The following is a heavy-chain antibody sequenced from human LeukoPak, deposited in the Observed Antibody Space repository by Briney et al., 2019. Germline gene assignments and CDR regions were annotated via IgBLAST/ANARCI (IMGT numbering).Heavy chain of an antibody. V-gene: IGHV3-9*01. D-gene: IGHD6-19*01. CDR3: ASGLRRSGWYDWPN. J-gene: IGHJ4*02. Sequence: GGSLRLSCAASGFTFDDYAMHWVRQAPGKGLEWVSGISWNSGSIGYADSVKGRFTISRDNAKNSLYLQMNSLRAEDTALYYCASGLRRSGWYDWPNWGQGTLVTVSS. CDR2: ISWNSGSI. CDR1: GFTFDDYA.